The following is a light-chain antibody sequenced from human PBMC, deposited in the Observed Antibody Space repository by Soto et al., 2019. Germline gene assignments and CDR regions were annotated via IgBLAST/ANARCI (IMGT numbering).Light chain of an antibody. J-gene: IGLJ3*02. CDR2: EVS. V-gene: IGLV2-14*01. Sequence: QSALTQPASVSGSPGQSITISCTGTSSDVGGYNYVSWYQQHPGKAPKLMIYEVSSRPSGVSNRFSGSKSGNTASLTISGLQTEDEADYYCSSYTSISTPVFGGGTKLTVL. CDR3: SSYTSISTPV. CDR1: SSDVGGYNY.